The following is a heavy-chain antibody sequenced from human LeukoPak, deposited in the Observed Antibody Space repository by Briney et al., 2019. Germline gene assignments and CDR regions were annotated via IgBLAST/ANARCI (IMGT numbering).Heavy chain of an antibody. CDR3: AKGRVAVVPAEMDV. CDR2: ISSSSSYI. V-gene: IGHV3-21*04. D-gene: IGHD2-2*01. CDR1: GFTFTSYT. Sequence: GGSLRLSCAASGFTFTSYTMNWVRQAPGKGLEWVSSISSSSSYIYYADSVKGRFTISRDNAKNSLYLQMNSLRAEDTAFYYCAKGRVAVVPAEMDVWGKGTTVTISS. J-gene: IGHJ6*04.